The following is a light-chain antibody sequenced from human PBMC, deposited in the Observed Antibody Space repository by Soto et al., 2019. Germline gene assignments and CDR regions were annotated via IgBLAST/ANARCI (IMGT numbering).Light chain of an antibody. V-gene: IGKV3D-15*01. CDR3: QQYNNWPPLT. J-gene: IGKJ4*01. CDR1: QSVSNN. CDR2: DAS. Sequence: EIVLTQSPGTLSLSLGERATLXXRASQSVSNNYLAWYQQKPGQAPRLXXYDASNRATGIPARFSGSGSETKFTLTISSLQSEDFAVYYCQQYNNWPPLTFGGGTKVDIK.